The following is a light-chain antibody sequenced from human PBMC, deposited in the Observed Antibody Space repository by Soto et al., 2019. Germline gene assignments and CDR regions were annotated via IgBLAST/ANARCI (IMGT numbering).Light chain of an antibody. J-gene: IGKJ1*01. CDR2: WAS. V-gene: IGKV4-1*01. CDR1: QSAFSNSNNKKY. CDR3: QQYYSTPWT. Sequence: DILIPQSADSLAVSLCESATINSRSSQSAFSNSNNKKYLAWYQQKPGQPPKLLIHWASIRESGVPDRFSGSGSGTDFTLTINGLQAEDVAVYYCQQYYSTPWTFGQGTKVDI.